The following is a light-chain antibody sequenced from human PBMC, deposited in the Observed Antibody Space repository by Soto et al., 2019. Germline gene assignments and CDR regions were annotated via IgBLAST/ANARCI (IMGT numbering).Light chain of an antibody. V-gene: IGLV2-14*01. J-gene: IGLJ1*01. CDR3: SSYTSSSTLYV. Sequence: QSVLTQPASVSGSPGQSITISCTGTSSDVGDNNYVSWYQQHPGKAPKLVIYDVTHRPSGISNRFSGSKSGNTASLTISGLQAEDEADYYCSSYTSSSTLYVFGTGTKVTVL. CDR2: DVT. CDR1: SSDVGDNNY.